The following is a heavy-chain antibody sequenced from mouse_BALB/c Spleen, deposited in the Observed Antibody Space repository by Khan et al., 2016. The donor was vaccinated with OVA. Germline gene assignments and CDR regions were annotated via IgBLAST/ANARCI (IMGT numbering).Heavy chain of an antibody. V-gene: IGHV2-9*02. CDR2: IWAGGDT. CDR3: ARGRNHGSSWAMNY. J-gene: IGHJ4*01. Sequence: QVQLKESGPGLVAPSQSLPIICTASGFSLTSNGVHWVRQPPGKGLEWLGVIWAGGDTNYNSALMSRLSISKDNSKSQVFLKMNSLQTDDTAMYCCARGRNHGSSWAMNYWGQGTSVTVTS. D-gene: IGHD1-3*01. CDR1: GFSLTSNG.